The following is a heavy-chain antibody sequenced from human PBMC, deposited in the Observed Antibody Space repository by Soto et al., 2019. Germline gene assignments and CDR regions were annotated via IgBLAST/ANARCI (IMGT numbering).Heavy chain of an antibody. V-gene: IGHV1-69*12. CDR1: GGTFSSYA. CDR3: AREPTYGDYSNYFDY. J-gene: IGHJ4*02. Sequence: QVLLVQSGAEVKKPGSSVKVSCKASGGTFSSYAISWVRQAPGQGLEWMGGIIPIFGTENYAQKFQGRVTITADESTSTAYMELSSLRSEDTAVYYCAREPTYGDYSNYFDYWGQGTLVTVSS. CDR2: IIPIFGTE. D-gene: IGHD4-17*01.